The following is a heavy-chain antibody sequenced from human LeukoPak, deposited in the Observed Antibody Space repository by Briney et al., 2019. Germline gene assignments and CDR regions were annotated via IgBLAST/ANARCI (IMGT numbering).Heavy chain of an antibody. V-gene: IGHV3-30*18. CDR1: XFTFNNHD. Sequence: GRSLRLSCAASXFTFNNHDMHWVRQAPGKGLEWVAAISYDGRNKYYADSVKGRFTISRDNSKNTLNLQMNSLRTEDTAVFYCAKPRDIDSWAFDVWGQGTMATVSS. D-gene: IGHD2-15*01. CDR3: AKPRDIDSWAFDV. J-gene: IGHJ3*01. CDR2: ISYDGRNK.